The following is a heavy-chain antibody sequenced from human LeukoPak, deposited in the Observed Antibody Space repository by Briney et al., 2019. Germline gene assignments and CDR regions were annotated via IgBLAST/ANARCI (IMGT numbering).Heavy chain of an antibody. D-gene: IGHD1-26*01. J-gene: IGHJ4*02. CDR1: GYTFTSYA. Sequence: GASVKVSCKASGYTFTSYAMHWVRQAPGQRLEWMGWINAGNGNTKYSQKFQGRVTITRDTPASTAYMELSSLRSEDTAVYYCARVLSIVGATIGFDYWGQGTLVTVSS. CDR3: ARVLSIVGATIGFDY. CDR2: INAGNGNT. V-gene: IGHV1-3*01.